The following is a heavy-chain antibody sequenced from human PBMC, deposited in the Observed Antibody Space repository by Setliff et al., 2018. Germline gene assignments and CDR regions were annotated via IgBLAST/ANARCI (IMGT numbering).Heavy chain of an antibody. CDR2: INHSGST. Sequence: LSLTCAVYGGSFSNYYWSWIRQPPGKGLEWIGEINHSGSTNYNPSLESRVTISVDTSKNQFSLRLSSVAAADTSVYYCARVFKVDCAGDGCDCYGARCYYFYMDVWGEGTTVTVSS. CDR1: GGSFSNYY. V-gene: IGHV4-34*01. D-gene: IGHD2-21*01. CDR3: ARVFKVDCAGDGCDCYGARCYYFYMDV. J-gene: IGHJ6*03.